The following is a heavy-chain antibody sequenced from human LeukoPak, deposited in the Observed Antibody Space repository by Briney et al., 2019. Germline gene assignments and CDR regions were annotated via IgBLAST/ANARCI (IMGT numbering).Heavy chain of an antibody. J-gene: IGHJ6*03. V-gene: IGHV3-20*03. D-gene: IGHD3-16*01. CDR2: INWNGGST. CDR3: ARGGGSYYYYMDV. CDR1: GFTFDDYG. Sequence: GGSLRLSYAASGFTFDDYGMSWVRQAPGKGLEWVSGINWNGGSTGYADSVKGRFTISRDNAKNSLYLQMNSLRAEDTASYYCARGGGSYYYYMDVWGKGTTVTVSS.